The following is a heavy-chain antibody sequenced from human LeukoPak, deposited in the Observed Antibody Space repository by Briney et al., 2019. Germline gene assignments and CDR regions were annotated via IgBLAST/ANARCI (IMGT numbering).Heavy chain of an antibody. CDR1: GYTFTSYA. D-gene: IGHD6-6*01. J-gene: IGHJ4*02. Sequence: GASVKVSCKASGYTFTSYAMNWVRQAPGQGLEWMGWINTNTGNPTYAQGFTGRFVFSLDTSVSTAYLQISSLKAEDTAVYYCARVIVDHSSSSGADYFDYWGQGTLVTVSS. CDR2: INTNTGNP. V-gene: IGHV7-4-1*02. CDR3: ARVIVDHSSSSGADYFDY.